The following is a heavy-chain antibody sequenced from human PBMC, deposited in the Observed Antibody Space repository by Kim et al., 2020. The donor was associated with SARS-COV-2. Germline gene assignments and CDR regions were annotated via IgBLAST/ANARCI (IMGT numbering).Heavy chain of an antibody. CDR2: TFYSGTT. D-gene: IGHD2-2*01. CDR3: ARGIRSTSSPRPFDY. V-gene: IGHV4-59*01. Sequence: SETLSLTCTVAGGSISGFYWSWIRQSPREGLQWIGYTFYSGTTKYNPSLKSRATISIDTSKKQFSLKLKSVTAADTATYFCARGIRSTSSPRPFDYWGQGSRVIVSS. J-gene: IGHJ4*02. CDR1: GGSISGFY.